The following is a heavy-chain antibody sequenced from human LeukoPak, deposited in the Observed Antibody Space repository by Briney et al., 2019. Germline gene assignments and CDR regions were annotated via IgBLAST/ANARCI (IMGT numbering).Heavy chain of an antibody. D-gene: IGHD3-10*02. CDR1: GFRFEDYA. Sequence: GGSLRLSCAASGFRFEDYAMHWVRQAPGKGLEWVSSINWNSDTMKYADSVKGRFTISRDNAKNSLYLQMNSLRAEDTAVYYCAELGITMIGGVWGKGTTVTISS. CDR3: AELGITMIGGV. CDR2: INWNSDTM. V-gene: IGHV3-9*01. J-gene: IGHJ6*04.